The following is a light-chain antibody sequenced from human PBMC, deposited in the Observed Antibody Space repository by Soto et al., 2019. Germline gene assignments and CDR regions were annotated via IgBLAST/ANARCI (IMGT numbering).Light chain of an antibody. J-gene: IGLJ2*01. V-gene: IGLV1-44*01. CDR1: SSNIGSNT. Sequence: QSVLTQPPSASGTPGQRVTISCSGSSSNIGSNTVNWYQQLPGTAPKLLIYSNNQRPSGVPDRFSGSKSGTSASLAISGLQSEDEAHYYRAAWDDSLNMVFGGGTKLTVL. CDR2: SNN. CDR3: AAWDDSLNMV.